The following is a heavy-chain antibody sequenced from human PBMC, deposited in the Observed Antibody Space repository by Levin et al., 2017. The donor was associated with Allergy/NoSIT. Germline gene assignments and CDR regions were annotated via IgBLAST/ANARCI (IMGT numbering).Heavy chain of an antibody. Sequence: GGSLRLSCAASGFTFSDYYMSWIRQAPGKGLEWVSYISSSGSTIYYADSVKGRFTISRDNAKNSLYLQMNSLRAEDTAVYYCARGGPLDGDYEENTGLVDYWGQGTLVTVSS. J-gene: IGHJ4*02. V-gene: IGHV3-11*01. CDR3: ARGGPLDGDYEENTGLVDY. CDR1: GFTFSDYY. D-gene: IGHD4-17*01. CDR2: ISSSGSTI.